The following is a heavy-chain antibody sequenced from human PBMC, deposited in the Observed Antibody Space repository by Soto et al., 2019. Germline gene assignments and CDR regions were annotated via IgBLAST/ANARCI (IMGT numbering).Heavy chain of an antibody. Sequence: KQSQTLSLTCAISGDSVSSNSAAWNWIRQSPSRGLEWLGRTYYRSKWYNDYAVSVKSRITINPDTSKNQFSLQLNSVTPEDTAVYYCAREDCSSTSCYDEDWFDPWGQGTLVTVSS. D-gene: IGHD2-2*01. J-gene: IGHJ5*02. V-gene: IGHV6-1*01. CDR3: AREDCSSTSCYDEDWFDP. CDR1: GDSVSSNSAA. CDR2: TYYRSKWYN.